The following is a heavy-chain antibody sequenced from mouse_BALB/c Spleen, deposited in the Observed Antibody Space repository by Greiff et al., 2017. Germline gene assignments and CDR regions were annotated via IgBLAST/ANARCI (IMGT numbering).Heavy chain of an antibody. CDR1: GFNIKDYY. J-gene: IGHJ2*01. V-gene: IGHV14-1*02. CDR3: ASITTVVGDY. Sequence: EVKLVESGAELVRPGALVKLSCKASGFNIKDYYMHWVKQRPEQGLEWIGWIDPENGNTIYDPKFQGKASITADTSSNTAYLQLSSLTSEDTAVYYCASITTVVGDYWGQGTTLTVSS. D-gene: IGHD1-1*01. CDR2: IDPENGNT.